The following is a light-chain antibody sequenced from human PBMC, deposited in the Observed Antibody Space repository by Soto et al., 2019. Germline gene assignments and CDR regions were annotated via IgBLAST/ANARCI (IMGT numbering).Light chain of an antibody. Sequence: EVVLTQSPGTLSLSRGERATLSCRASERIYSAYLGWYQQKPGQAPRLLIYGTSSRATGIPDRFSGSGSGTDFTLTISRLEPEDFAVYYCQQFSSAPLTFGGGTRWIS. CDR1: ERIYSAY. J-gene: IGKJ4*01. CDR2: GTS. V-gene: IGKV3-20*01. CDR3: QQFSSAPLT.